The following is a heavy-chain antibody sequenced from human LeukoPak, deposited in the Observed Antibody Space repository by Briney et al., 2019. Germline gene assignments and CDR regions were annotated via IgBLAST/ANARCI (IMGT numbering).Heavy chain of an antibody. CDR3: ARGPRLDSSGWYYGAFDI. D-gene: IGHD6-19*01. Sequence: AASVKVSCTASGYTFTGYYMHWVRQAPGQGLEWMGRINPNSGGTNYAQKFQGRVTMTRDTSISTAYMELSRLRSDDTAVYYCARGPRLDSSGWYYGAFDIWGQGTMVTVSS. CDR2: INPNSGGT. V-gene: IGHV1-2*06. CDR1: GYTFTGYY. J-gene: IGHJ3*02.